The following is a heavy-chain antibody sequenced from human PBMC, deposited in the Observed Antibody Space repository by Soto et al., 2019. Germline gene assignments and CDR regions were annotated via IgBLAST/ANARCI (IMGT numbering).Heavy chain of an antibody. Sequence: QVQLVESGGGMVQPGGSLRLSCEGSGFPFRSYGIQWVRQAPGKGLEWLGLIWNDGSHAYYADSVKGRFTISRDNSKNTVFLQVSNLRAEDTAVYFCARDQTDSGGYSDSWGQGTLVTVSS. V-gene: IGHV3-33*01. CDR1: GFPFRSYG. D-gene: IGHD2-15*01. CDR2: IWNDGSHA. J-gene: IGHJ4*02. CDR3: ARDQTDSGGYSDS.